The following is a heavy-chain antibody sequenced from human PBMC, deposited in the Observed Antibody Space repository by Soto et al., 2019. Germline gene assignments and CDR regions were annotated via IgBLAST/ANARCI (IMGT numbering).Heavy chain of an antibody. CDR2: ISADSGKR. CDR1: GYTFTSYG. Sequence: ASVKVSCTASGYTFTSYGISWVRQAPGQGLEWMGWISADSGKRNYAQKFQGRVTLTTDTSTSTTSMELRSLRSDDTAVYYCARVGSLGSSNYYYGMDVWGQGTTVTVSS. D-gene: IGHD6-19*01. V-gene: IGHV1-18*01. CDR3: ARVGSLGSSNYYYGMDV. J-gene: IGHJ6*02.